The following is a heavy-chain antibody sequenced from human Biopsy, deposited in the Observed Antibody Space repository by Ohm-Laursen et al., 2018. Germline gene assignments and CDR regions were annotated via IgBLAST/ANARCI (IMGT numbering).Heavy chain of an antibody. J-gene: IGHJ5*02. CDR1: GGSISSGGSY. D-gene: IGHD3-22*01. CDR2: IFNSANT. CDR3: ARGDYFDSNGYFWFDP. Sequence: SQTLSLTCTVSGGSISSGGSYWSWIRQRPGKGLEWIGYIFNSANTYYNPSLKNLITTSGDTSKNQCSLKLNSVTAADTAVYYCARGDYFDSNGYFWFDPWGQGTLVTVSS. V-gene: IGHV4-31*01.